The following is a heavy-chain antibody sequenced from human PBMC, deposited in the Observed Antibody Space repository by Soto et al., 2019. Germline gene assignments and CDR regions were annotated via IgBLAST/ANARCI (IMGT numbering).Heavy chain of an antibody. CDR2: IDPSDSYT. CDR3: AREFDTLGWCDP. V-gene: IGHV5-10-1*03. D-gene: IGHD3-9*01. CDR1: GYSFTNYW. Sequence: EVQLVQSGAEVKKPGESLRISCEGSGYSFTNYWISWVRQTHGKGLEWLGRIDPSDSYTKYSPSFQGHVTISADESTNTAYLQWSSLQASDNAIYYCAREFDTLGWCDPWGQGTLVTVSS. J-gene: IGHJ5*02.